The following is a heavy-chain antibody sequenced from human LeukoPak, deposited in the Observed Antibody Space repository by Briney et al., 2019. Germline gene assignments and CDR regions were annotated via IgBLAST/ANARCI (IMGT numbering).Heavy chain of an antibody. V-gene: IGHV3-23*01. CDR2: ISGSGGST. Sequence: TGGSLRLSCAASGFTFSSYAMSWVRQAPGKGLEWVSAISGSGGSTFYADSVKGRFTISRDNSKNTLYLQMNSLRAEDTAVYYCAKGSSGWTGGYFDYWGQGTLVTVSS. CDR1: GFTFSSYA. D-gene: IGHD6-19*01. CDR3: AKGSSGWTGGYFDY. J-gene: IGHJ4*02.